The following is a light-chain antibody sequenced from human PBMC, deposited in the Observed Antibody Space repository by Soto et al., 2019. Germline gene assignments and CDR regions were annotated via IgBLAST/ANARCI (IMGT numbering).Light chain of an antibody. V-gene: IGLV2-14*01. CDR1: SSDSGDYDY. CDR3: CSYTDIALDVV. J-gene: IGLJ2*01. Sequence: QSALTQPASVAGSPGQSITISCTGTSSDSGDYDYVSWYQHLPGKAHKLLIFDVTHRPSGVSDRFCGSKSGNTASLTISGVRPEDEADYYCCSYTDIALDVVFGGGTTLTVL. CDR2: DVT.